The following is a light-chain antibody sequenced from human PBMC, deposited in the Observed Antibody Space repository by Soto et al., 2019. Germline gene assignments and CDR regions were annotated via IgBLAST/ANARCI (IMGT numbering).Light chain of an antibody. CDR2: AAS. V-gene: IGKV1-9*01. CDR1: QGISSY. J-gene: IGKJ4*01. CDR3: QQLRSYPST. Sequence: IHLTQSPSSLSASVGYRFTITCRASQGISSYLAWYQQKPGEAPKLLIYAASTLHGGVPSRSRGSGSGTDFALTITSLQAEDFETYYCQQLRSYPSTFGGGTKVDIK.